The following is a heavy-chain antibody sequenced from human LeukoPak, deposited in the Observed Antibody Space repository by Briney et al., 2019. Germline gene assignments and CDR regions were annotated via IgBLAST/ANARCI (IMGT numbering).Heavy chain of an antibody. CDR2: INPNSGGT. Sequence: ASVKVSCKASGYTFTGYYMHWVRQAPGQGLEWMGCINPNSGGTNYAQKFQGRVTMTRDTSISIAYMELSRLRSDDTAVYYCARAWYSGSYPDYWGQGTLVTVSS. J-gene: IGHJ4*02. CDR1: GYTFTGYY. V-gene: IGHV1-2*02. CDR3: ARAWYSGSYPDY. D-gene: IGHD1-26*01.